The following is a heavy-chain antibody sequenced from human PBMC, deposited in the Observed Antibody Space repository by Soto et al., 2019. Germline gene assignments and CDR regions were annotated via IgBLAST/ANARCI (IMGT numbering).Heavy chain of an antibody. CDR2: IIPIFGTA. Sequence: SVKVSCKASGGTFSSYAISWVRQAPGQGLEWMGGIIPIFGTANYAQKFQGRVTITADESTGTAYMELSSLRSEDTAVYYCARGRYCGGDCSVWAFEIWGQGTMVTVS. D-gene: IGHD2-21*02. CDR3: ARGRYCGGDCSVWAFEI. J-gene: IGHJ3*02. V-gene: IGHV1-69*13. CDR1: GGTFSSYA.